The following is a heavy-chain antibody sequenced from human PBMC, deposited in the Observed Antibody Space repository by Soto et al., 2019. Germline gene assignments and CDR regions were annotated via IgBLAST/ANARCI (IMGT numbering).Heavy chain of an antibody. J-gene: IGHJ5*02. Sequence: PSETLSLTCTVSGGSISSGGYYWSWIRQHPGKGLEWIGYIYYSGSTYYNPSLKSRVTISVDTSKNQFSLKLSSVTAADTAVYYCAREHSSGWDSNWFDPWGQGTLVTVSS. V-gene: IGHV4-31*02. CDR1: GGSISSGGYY. CDR3: AREHSSGWDSNWFDP. CDR2: IYYSGST. D-gene: IGHD3-22*01.